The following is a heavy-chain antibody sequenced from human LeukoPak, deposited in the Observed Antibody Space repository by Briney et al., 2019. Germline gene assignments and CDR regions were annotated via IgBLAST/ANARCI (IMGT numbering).Heavy chain of an antibody. Sequence: ASVKVSCKASGYTFTSYGISWVRQAPGQGLEWMGWISAYNGNTNYAQKLQGRVTMTTDTSTSTAYMELRSLRSDDTAVYYCATRSGVGATTDAFDIWGQGTMVTVSS. J-gene: IGHJ3*02. CDR1: GYTFTSYG. V-gene: IGHV1-18*01. CDR2: ISAYNGNT. CDR3: ATRSGVGATTDAFDI. D-gene: IGHD1-26*01.